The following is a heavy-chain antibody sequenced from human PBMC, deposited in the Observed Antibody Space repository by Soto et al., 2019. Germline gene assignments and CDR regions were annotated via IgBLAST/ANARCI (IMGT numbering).Heavy chain of an antibody. J-gene: IGHJ4*02. CDR3: ARAYRYDFWSGYPGY. CDR2: IIPIFGTA. CDR1: GGTFSSYA. D-gene: IGHD3-3*01. V-gene: IGHV1-69*13. Sequence: SVKVSCKASGGTFSSYAISWVRQAPGQGLEWMGGIIPIFGTANYAQKFQGRVTITADESTSTAYMELSSLRSEDTAVYYCARAYRYDFWSGYPGYWGQGTLVTVSS.